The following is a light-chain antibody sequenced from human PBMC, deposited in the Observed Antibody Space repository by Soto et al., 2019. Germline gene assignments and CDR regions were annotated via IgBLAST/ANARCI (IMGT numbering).Light chain of an antibody. V-gene: IGLV2-14*01. CDR3: GSYASATLI. Sequence: QSVLTQPASVSGSPGQSSTISCTGSNSDIGAYDYVSWYQQHPGKPPTLLIYEVTFRPSGVPNRFSGSKSGNTATLTISGLLTEDEADYYCGSYASATLIFGGGTKLTVL. J-gene: IGLJ2*01. CDR1: NSDIGAYDY. CDR2: EVT.